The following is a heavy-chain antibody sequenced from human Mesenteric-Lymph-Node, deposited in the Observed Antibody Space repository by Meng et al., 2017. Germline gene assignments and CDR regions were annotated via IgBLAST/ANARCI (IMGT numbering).Heavy chain of an antibody. D-gene: IGHD3-22*01. Sequence: ASVKVSCKASGYTFTGYYMHWVRQAPGQGLEWMGRINPNSGGTNYAQKFQGRVTMTRDTSISTAYMELSSLRSEDTAVYYCARVFSTYDSSGGHFQHWGQGTLVTVSS. J-gene: IGHJ1*01. CDR1: GYTFTGYY. V-gene: IGHV1-2*06. CDR3: ARVFSTYDSSGGHFQH. CDR2: INPNSGGT.